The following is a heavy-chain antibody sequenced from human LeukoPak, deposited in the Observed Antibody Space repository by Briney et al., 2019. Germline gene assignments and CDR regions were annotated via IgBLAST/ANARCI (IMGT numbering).Heavy chain of an antibody. J-gene: IGHJ4*02. CDR2: ISSTSSAI. V-gene: IGHV3-48*02. Sequence: GGSLRLSCAASGFTFGSYSLTWVRQSPGKGLEWVSYISSTSSAIYYADSVKGRFTISRDNARNSLYLQMNSLTDEDTAIYYCARDGGFFSLYFDLWGQGTLVTVSP. D-gene: IGHD3-16*01. CDR1: GFTFGSYS. CDR3: ARDGGFFSLYFDL.